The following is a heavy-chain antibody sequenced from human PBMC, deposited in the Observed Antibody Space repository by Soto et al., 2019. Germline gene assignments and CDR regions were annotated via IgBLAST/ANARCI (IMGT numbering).Heavy chain of an antibody. J-gene: IGHJ4*02. Sequence: QVQLVESGGGVVQPGRSLRLSCAASGSIFRGYGMHWIRQAPGKGLEWVAVIRFDGSNINYADSVMGRFTISRDNSKNTLYLEMNSLRVEDTAVYYCSRDGVGVTAFWGYLDYWGQGPLGTVSS. CDR1: GSIFRGYG. CDR3: SRDGVGVTAFWGYLDY. CDR2: IRFDGSNI. V-gene: IGHV3-33*01. D-gene: IGHD2-8*01.